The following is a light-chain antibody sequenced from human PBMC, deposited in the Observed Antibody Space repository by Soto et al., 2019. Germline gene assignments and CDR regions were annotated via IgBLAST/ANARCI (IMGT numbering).Light chain of an antibody. V-gene: IGKV4-1*01. J-gene: IGKJ1*01. CDR1: QSVLVSSMNENC. Sequence: DIVMTQSPASLAVSLGERAALKCKSSQSVLVSSMNENCLGWYQQKPGQPPKLLIYWASTRASGVPDRFSGSGSGTDFTLTITNLQAEDGALYYCQQCYSPPWTFGQGTKVEIK. CDR2: WAS. CDR3: QQCYSPPWT.